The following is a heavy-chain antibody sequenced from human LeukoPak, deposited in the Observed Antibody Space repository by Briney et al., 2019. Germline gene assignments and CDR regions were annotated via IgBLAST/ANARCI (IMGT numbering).Heavy chain of an antibody. Sequence: SVKVSCKASGGTFSSYAISWVRQAPGQGLEWMGRIIPIFGTANYAQKFQGRVTITTDESTSTAYMELSSLRSEDTAVYYCARERVGATYDAFDIWGQGTMVTVSS. D-gene: IGHD1-26*01. CDR2: IIPIFGTA. J-gene: IGHJ3*02. CDR3: ARERVGATYDAFDI. V-gene: IGHV1-69*05. CDR1: GGTFSSYA.